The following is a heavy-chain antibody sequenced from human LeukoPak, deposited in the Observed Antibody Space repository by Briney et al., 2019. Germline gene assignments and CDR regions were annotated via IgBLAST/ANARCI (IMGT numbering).Heavy chain of an antibody. CDR2: IRQDGRDK. CDR1: GFTFSSYW. Sequence: PGGSLRLSCAASGFTFSSYWMTWVRQAPGKGLEWVANIRQDGRDKYYVDSVKGRFTISRDNAKNSLFLQMNSLRAEDTAVYYCVRDSYTNTWHFQDEDYWGQGTLVTVSS. D-gene: IGHD2-2*02. V-gene: IGHV3-7*01. CDR3: VRDSYTNTWHFQDEDY. J-gene: IGHJ4*02.